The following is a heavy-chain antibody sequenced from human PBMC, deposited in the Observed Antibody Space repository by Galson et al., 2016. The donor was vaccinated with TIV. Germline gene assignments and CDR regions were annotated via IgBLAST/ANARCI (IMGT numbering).Heavy chain of an antibody. CDR2: INPLLGTV. Sequence: SVKVSCKASGDTFSMIVFNWVRQAPGQGLDWMGGINPLLGTVDNAQKFQGRVTFTADESRSTAYMELSSLKSEDTAIYYCATDRNTALDTYHAYSGMDAWGQGTAVIVSS. J-gene: IGHJ6*02. CDR1: GDTFSMIV. D-gene: IGHD5-18*01. CDR3: ATDRNTALDTYHAYSGMDA. V-gene: IGHV1-69*13.